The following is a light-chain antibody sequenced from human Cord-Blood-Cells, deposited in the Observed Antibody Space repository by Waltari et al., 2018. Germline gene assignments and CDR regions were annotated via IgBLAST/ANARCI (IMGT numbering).Light chain of an antibody. J-gene: IGKJ1*01. CDR2: AAS. CDR1: QSISSY. CDR3: QQSYSTPWT. V-gene: IGKV1-39*01. Sequence: DIQMTQSTSSLSASVGDRVTITCRASQSISSYLNWYQQKPGKAPKLLIYAASSLQSGVPSSVSGSGSGTDFTLTISSLQPEDFATYYCQQSYSTPWTFGQGTKVEIK.